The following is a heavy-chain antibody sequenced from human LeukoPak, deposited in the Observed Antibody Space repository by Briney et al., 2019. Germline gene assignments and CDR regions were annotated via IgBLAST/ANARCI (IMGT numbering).Heavy chain of an antibody. J-gene: IGHJ3*02. Sequence: SETLSLTCTVSGGSISSGGYYWIWIRQHPGKGLEWIGYIYYSGSTYYNPSLKSRVTISVDTSKNQFSLKLSSVTAADTAVYYCARENGAYCGGDCYSGDAFDIWGQGTMVTVSS. V-gene: IGHV4-31*03. D-gene: IGHD2-21*02. CDR2: IYYSGST. CDR3: ARENGAYCGGDCYSGDAFDI. CDR1: GGSISSGGYY.